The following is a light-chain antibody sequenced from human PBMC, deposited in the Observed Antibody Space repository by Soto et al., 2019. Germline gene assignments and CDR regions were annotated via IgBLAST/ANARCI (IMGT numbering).Light chain of an antibody. CDR3: QPYNNWPLT. J-gene: IGKJ4*01. CDR1: QTVSGNY. Sequence: NVLTQSPGTLSLAPGERATLSCRASQTVSGNYVAWYQQKPGQTPRLLIYGASSRATDIPDRFSGSGSGTDYTLTINSLQSEDFAVYYCQPYNNWPLTFGGGTKVDIK. CDR2: GAS. V-gene: IGKV3-20*01.